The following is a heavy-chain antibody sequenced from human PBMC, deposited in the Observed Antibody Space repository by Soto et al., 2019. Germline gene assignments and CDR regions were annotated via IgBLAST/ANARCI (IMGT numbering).Heavy chain of an antibody. V-gene: IGHV3-33*06. Sequence: PGGSLRLSCAASGFTFSSYGMHWVRQAPGKGLEWVAVIWYDGSNKYYADSVKGRFTISRDNSKNTLYLQMNSLRAEDTAVYYCAKDPRGPRRDWFSPCGQGTLVTVSS. J-gene: IGHJ5*02. CDR1: GFTFSSYG. CDR2: IWYDGSNK. CDR3: AKDPRGPRRDWFSP.